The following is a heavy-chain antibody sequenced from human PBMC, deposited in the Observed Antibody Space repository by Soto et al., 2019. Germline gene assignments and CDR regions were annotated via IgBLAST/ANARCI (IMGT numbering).Heavy chain of an antibody. J-gene: IGHJ3*02. CDR2: IYWDDEK. CDR1: GFSLSDNGVG. CDR3: AHRLTWVAFDI. Sequence: QITLKESGPTLVKRTQTLTLTCTFSGFSLSDNGVGVGWIRQPPGKALEWLAPIYWDDEKIYSPSLKTRLTLTEDTSKNQVLLTMTNMDPVDTATYCCAHRLTWVAFDIWGQGTMVTVSS. D-gene: IGHD3-9*01. V-gene: IGHV2-5*02.